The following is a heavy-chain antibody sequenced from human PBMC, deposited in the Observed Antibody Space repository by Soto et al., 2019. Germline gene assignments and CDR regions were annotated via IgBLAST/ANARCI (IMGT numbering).Heavy chain of an antibody. CDR3: ARDLGYCSGGSCYSEPGVYNWFDP. Sequence: PSETLSLTCTVSGGSISSGDYYWSWIRQPPGKGLEWIGYIYYSGSTYYNPSLKSRVTISVDTSKNQFSLKLSSVTAADTAVYYCARDLGYCSGGSCYSEPGVYNWFDPWGQGTLVTVSS. CDR2: IYYSGST. J-gene: IGHJ5*02. CDR1: GGSISSGDYY. V-gene: IGHV4-30-4*01. D-gene: IGHD2-15*01.